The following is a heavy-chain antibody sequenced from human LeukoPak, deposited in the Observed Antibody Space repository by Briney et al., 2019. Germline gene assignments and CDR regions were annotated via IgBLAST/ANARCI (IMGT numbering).Heavy chain of an antibody. V-gene: IGHV4-59*08. J-gene: IGHJ4*02. CDR1: GGSISSYY. Sequence: PSETLSLTCTVSGGSISSYYWTWIRQPPGKRLELIAYIYYTGSANYNPSLKSRVTISVDTSKSQFSLKLNSVTAADTAVYYCARFDRHGYNLDYWGQGTLVTVSS. CDR3: ARFDRHGYNLDY. CDR2: IYYTGSA. D-gene: IGHD5-12*01.